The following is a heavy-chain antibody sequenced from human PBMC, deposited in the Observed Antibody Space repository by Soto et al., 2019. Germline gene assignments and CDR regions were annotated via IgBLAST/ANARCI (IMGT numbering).Heavy chain of an antibody. Sequence: QVQLVESGGDVVQPGTSLRLSCAATGFTFGRHGMHWVRQAPGKGPEWVAVIWFDRSDKYYADSVKGRFTISRDNPRNTLYLQMDNLRVEDTAVYYCARDQGKVHFDYWGQGTLVTVSS. J-gene: IGHJ4*02. D-gene: IGHD3-10*01. CDR1: GFTFGRHG. CDR2: IWFDRSDK. CDR3: ARDQGKVHFDY. V-gene: IGHV3-33*01.